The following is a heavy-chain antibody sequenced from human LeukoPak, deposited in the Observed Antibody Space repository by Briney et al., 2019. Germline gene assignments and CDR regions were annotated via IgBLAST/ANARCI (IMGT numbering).Heavy chain of an antibody. J-gene: IGHJ4*02. Sequence: SETLSLICTVSGGSISSSSYYWGWIRQPPGKGLEWIGSIYYSGSTYYNPSLKSRVTISVDTSKNQFSLKLSSVTAADTAVYYCARHQLVVVPAAPDYWGQGTLVTVSS. CDR2: IYYSGST. CDR1: GGSISSSSYY. CDR3: ARHQLVVVPAAPDY. D-gene: IGHD2-2*01. V-gene: IGHV4-39*01.